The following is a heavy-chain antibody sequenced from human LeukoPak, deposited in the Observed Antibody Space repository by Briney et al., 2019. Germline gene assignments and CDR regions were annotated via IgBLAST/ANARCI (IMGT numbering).Heavy chain of an antibody. CDR3: ARDLTGAPPGY. D-gene: IGHD3-9*01. CDR1: GYTFTVYY. V-gene: IGHV1-2*02. CDR2: INPNSGGT. Sequence: ASVKVSCKASGYTFTVYYIYWVRQTPGQGLEWMGWINPNSGGTNYAQKFQGRVTMTRDASISTAYMELSRLRSDDTAVYYCARDLTGAPPGYWGQGTLVTVSS. J-gene: IGHJ4*02.